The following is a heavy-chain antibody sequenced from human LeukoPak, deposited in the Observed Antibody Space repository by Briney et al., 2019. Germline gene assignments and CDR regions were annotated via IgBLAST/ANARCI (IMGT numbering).Heavy chain of an antibody. V-gene: IGHV3-23*01. J-gene: IGHJ6*03. Sequence: GGSLRLSCAASGHTFWSYVMSWVRQAPGKGLEWVSAIIVSGGGTYYADSVKGRFTISRDNSKNTLYLQMNSLRAEDTAVYYCAKDATWWLTVYYYYYMDVWGKGTTVTVSS. CDR1: GHTFWSYV. CDR2: IIVSGGGT. CDR3: AKDATWWLTVYYYYYMDV. D-gene: IGHD2-15*01.